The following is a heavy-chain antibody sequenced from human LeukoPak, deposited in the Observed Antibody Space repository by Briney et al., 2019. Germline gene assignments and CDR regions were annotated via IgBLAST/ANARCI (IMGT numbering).Heavy chain of an antibody. V-gene: IGHV1-69*01. Sequence: VKVSCKASGGTFSSYAISWVRQAPGQGLEWMGGIIPIFGTANYAQKFQGRVTIAADESTSTAYMELSSLRSEDTAVYYCARYHTWGVALFDYWGQGTLVTVSS. D-gene: IGHD3-10*01. CDR2: IIPIFGTA. CDR1: GGTFSSYA. J-gene: IGHJ4*02. CDR3: ARYHTWGVALFDY.